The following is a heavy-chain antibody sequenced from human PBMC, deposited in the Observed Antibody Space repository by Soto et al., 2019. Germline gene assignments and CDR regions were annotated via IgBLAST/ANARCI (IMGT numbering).Heavy chain of an antibody. Sequence: QVQLVQSGPEVKEPGSSVKVSCKTSGGTFSSYSLNWVRQAPGQGLEWMGVITPLYGTKNYAQGFRGRGTFAADESTSTVFMELTRATSDDTAVYFCARGGTLKPFDPWGQGTLVTVSS. V-gene: IGHV1-69*12. CDR2: ITPLYGTK. D-gene: IGHD3-16*01. CDR3: ARGGTLKPFDP. CDR1: GGTFSSYS. J-gene: IGHJ5*02.